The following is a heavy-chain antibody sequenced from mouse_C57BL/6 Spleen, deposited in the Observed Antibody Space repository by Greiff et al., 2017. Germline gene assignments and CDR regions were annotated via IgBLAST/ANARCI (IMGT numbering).Heavy chain of an antibody. CDR1: GYTFTDYY. D-gene: IGHD1-1*01. CDR2: INPNNGGT. Sequence: EVQLQQSGPELVKPGASVKISCKASGYTFTDYYMNWVKQSHGKSLEWIGDINPNNGGTSYNQKFKGKATLTVDKSSSTAYMELRSLTSEDSAVYYCAREGATVVGFDYWGQGTTLTVSS. V-gene: IGHV1-26*01. CDR3: AREGATVVGFDY. J-gene: IGHJ2*01.